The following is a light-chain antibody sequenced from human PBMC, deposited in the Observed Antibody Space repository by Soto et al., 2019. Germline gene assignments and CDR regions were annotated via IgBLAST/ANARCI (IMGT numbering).Light chain of an antibody. J-gene: IGLJ1*01. CDR2: EVN. V-gene: IGLV2-23*02. Sequence: QSVLTQPASVSGSPGQSITISCTGSSSDVGSYNLVSWYQQHPGKAPQLMIYEVNKRPSGVSNRFSGSKSGNMASLTISGLQAEDEADYYCCSYASSSSIYVFGTGTKVT. CDR3: CSYASSSSIYV. CDR1: SSDVGSYNL.